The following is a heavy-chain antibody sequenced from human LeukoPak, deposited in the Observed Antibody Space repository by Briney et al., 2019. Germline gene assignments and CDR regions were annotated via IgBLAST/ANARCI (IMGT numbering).Heavy chain of an antibody. J-gene: IGHJ3*01. D-gene: IGHD3-10*01. CDR1: GFTFDDYG. V-gene: IGHV3-20*01. CDR3: VRDRTMVRGVMGDAFDV. Sequence: GGSLRLSCEASGFTFDDYGMSWVRQAPGKGLEWVSGISWNGGSTGYADSVKGRFTISRDNAKDSLYLQMDSLRGEDTALYQCVRDRTMVRGVMGDAFDVWGQGTMVTVSS. CDR2: ISWNGGST.